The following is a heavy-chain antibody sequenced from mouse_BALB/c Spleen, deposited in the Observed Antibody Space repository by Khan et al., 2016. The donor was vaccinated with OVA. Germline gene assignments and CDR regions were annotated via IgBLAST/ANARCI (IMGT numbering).Heavy chain of an antibody. CDR1: GFTFSSYG. CDR2: ISSGGNYT. J-gene: IGHJ2*01. V-gene: IGHV5-6*01. D-gene: IGHD1-1*01. CDR3: ATLYFYGSRVYFDY. Sequence: EVELVESGGDLVKPGGSLKLSCAASGFTFSSYGMSWVRQTPDKRLEWVATISSGGNYTYYPDSVKGRFNISRDNAKNTLYLQMSSLKSEDTAMYFCATLYFYGSRVYFDYWGQGTTLTVSS.